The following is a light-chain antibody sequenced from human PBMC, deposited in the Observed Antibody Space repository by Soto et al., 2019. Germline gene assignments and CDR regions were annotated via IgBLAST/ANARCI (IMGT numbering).Light chain of an antibody. CDR1: QSVLYSSNNKNY. CDR3: QQYYTTPLT. CDR2: WAS. J-gene: IGKJ3*01. V-gene: IGKV4-1*01. Sequence: DIVMTQSPDSLAVSLGERATINCKSSQSVLYSSNNKNYLAWYQQKPRQPPKLLIYWASTRESGVPDRFSGSGSGTDFSLTISSLQAEDVAVYYCQQYYTTPLTFGPGTKVDI.